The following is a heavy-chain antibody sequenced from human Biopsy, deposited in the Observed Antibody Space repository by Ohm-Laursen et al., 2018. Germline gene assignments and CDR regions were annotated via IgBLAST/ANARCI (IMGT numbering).Heavy chain of an antibody. CDR3: AREGELVADEYFDY. V-gene: IGHV3-21*01. D-gene: IGHD6-13*01. CDR2: ITRDSASI. Sequence: SLRLSCAASGFTFNSYSMNWVRQVPGKGLEWVSSITRDSASIHYADSMKGRFTISRDNAKNSLYLQMDRLRAEDTAVYYCAREGELVADEYFDYWGQGILVTVSS. J-gene: IGHJ4*02. CDR1: GFTFNSYS.